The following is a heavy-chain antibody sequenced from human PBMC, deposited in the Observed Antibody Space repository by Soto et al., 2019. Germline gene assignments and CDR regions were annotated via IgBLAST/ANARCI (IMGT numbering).Heavy chain of an antibody. D-gene: IGHD3-22*01. CDR3: ARPRNYYDGTGYYPLGY. CDR2: IWYDGSDK. Sequence: QVQLVESGGGEVQPGRSLRLSCAGSGFTFSDYGMHWFRQAPGKGLEWVAIIWYDGSDKYYADSVKGRFTISRDNSKTTLYLQMNSLRAEDTAVYYCARPRNYYDGTGYYPLGYWGQGTLVTVSS. J-gene: IGHJ4*02. V-gene: IGHV3-33*01. CDR1: GFTFSDYG.